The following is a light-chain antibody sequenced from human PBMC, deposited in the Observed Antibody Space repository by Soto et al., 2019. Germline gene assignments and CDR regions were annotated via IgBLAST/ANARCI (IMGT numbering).Light chain of an antibody. CDR3: LLAYTGARV. Sequence: QAVVTQVSSLPLSPGGTVTLTGGSSPGTVTSDHFPFWFQQKPGQAPRALLDDTNTRHSWTPPRYSGSLLGGKAALTLSGAQPEDEADYYCLLAYTGARVFGGGTKLTVL. J-gene: IGLJ2*01. CDR1: PGTVTSDHF. CDR2: DTN. V-gene: IGLV7-46*01.